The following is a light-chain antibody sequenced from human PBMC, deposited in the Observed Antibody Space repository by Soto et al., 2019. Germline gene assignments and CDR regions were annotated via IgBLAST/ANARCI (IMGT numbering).Light chain of an antibody. CDR2: AAS. CDR3: QRGFVFPLT. CDR1: QDINTW. Sequence: DIQMTQSPSSVSASVGDRVTITCRASQDINTWLAWYQQKPGEAPNLLISAASILQSGVPSRYSDSGSGTEFTLTMSSLQPEDSATYYGQRGFVFPLTFGGGTKVEV. V-gene: IGKV1-12*01. J-gene: IGKJ4*01.